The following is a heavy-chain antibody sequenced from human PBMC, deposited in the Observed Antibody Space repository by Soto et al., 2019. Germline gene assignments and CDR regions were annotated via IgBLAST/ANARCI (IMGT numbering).Heavy chain of an antibody. D-gene: IGHD3-3*01. V-gene: IGHV3-33*01. Sequence: QVQLVESGGGVVQPGRSLRLSCAASGFTFSSYGMHWVRQAPGKGLEWVAVIWYDGSNKYYADSVKGRFTISRDNSKNTLYLQMNSLRAEDTAVYYCARDRRCLDYFDYWGQGTLVTVSS. CDR2: IWYDGSNK. CDR1: GFTFSSYG. J-gene: IGHJ4*02. CDR3: ARDRRCLDYFDY.